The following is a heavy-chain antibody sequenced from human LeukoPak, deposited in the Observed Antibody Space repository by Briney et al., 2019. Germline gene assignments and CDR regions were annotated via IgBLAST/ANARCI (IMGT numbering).Heavy chain of an antibody. CDR2: IYSSGST. V-gene: IGHV4-59*01. Sequence: SETLSLTCSVSGASITGYYWSWIRQPPGKGLEWIGYIYSSGSTNYNPSLRSRVTMSVDTSKNQFSLKVSSVTAADTAVYYCARVFDSGSQAYFYYMDVWGKGTTVTISS. CDR3: ARVFDSGSQAYFYYMDV. D-gene: IGHD3-10*01. J-gene: IGHJ6*03. CDR1: GASITGYY.